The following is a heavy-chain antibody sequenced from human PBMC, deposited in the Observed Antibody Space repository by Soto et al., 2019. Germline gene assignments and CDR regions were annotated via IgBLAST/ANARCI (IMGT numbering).Heavy chain of an antibody. D-gene: IGHD2-15*01. CDR3: AKDRLPTSGQRFYFDS. CDR2: ILPDETG. CDR1: GFAFSTYA. Sequence: GGSLRLSCATSGFAFSTYAMTWVRQVPGRGLEWVSTILPDETGFYTVSVKGRFTISRDNFRGILYLQMNDLWVEDAAIYFCAKDRLPTSGQRFYFDSWGQGSLVTVSS. V-gene: IGHV3-23*01. J-gene: IGHJ4*02.